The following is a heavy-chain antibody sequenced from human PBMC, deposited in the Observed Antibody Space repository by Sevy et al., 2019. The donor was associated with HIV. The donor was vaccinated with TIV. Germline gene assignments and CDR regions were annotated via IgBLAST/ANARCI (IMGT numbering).Heavy chain of an antibody. CDR1: GYTLTQLS. J-gene: IGHJ4*02. Sequence: ASVKVSCKLSGYTLTQLSMHWVRHAPGKGLEWLGSFDHEDGERIYAQKFQGRFTMTEETSTDTAYMELSSLRSEDTAIYYCATGREYYEGNSGYFDYWGQGTLVTVSS. V-gene: IGHV1-24*01. CDR2: FDHEDGER. CDR3: ATGREYYEGNSGYFDY. D-gene: IGHD3-3*01.